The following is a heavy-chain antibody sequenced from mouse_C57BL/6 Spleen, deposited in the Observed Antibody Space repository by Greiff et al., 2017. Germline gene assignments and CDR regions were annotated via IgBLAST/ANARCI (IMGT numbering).Heavy chain of an antibody. CDR1: GYTFTSYW. J-gene: IGHJ1*03. D-gene: IGHD1-1*01. Sequence: VQLQQPGAELVKPGASVKLSCKASGYTFTSYWMHWVKQRPGQGLEWIGMIHPKSGSTNYNEKFKSKATLTVDKSSSTAYMQLSSLTSEDSAVYYCAREGGSDWYFDVWGTGTTVTVSS. V-gene: IGHV1-64*01. CDR3: AREGGSDWYFDV. CDR2: IHPKSGST.